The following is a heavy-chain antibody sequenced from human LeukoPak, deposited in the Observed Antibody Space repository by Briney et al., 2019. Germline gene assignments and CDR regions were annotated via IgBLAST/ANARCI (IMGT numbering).Heavy chain of an antibody. V-gene: IGHV1-8*01. Sequence: GASVKVSCKASGYTFTSYDINWVRQATGQGLEWMGWMNPNSGNPGYAQKFQGRVTMTRNTSISTAYMELSSLRSEDTAVYYCARGNTYYGFWSGYYDNFDYWGQGTLVTVSS. CDR3: ARGNTYYGFWSGYYDNFDY. D-gene: IGHD3-3*01. CDR1: GYTFTSYD. J-gene: IGHJ4*02. CDR2: MNPNSGNP.